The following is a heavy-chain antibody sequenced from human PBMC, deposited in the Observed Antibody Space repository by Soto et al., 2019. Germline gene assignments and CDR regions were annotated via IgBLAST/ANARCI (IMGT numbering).Heavy chain of an antibody. CDR1: GDSISSYY. J-gene: IGHJ6*02. Sequence: PSETLSLTCAVSGDSISSYYCMWIRQPPGKGLESIGYLYYGRSANYNPSLKSRVTLSVDTSTNQCSLTLSSMTAADTAVYYCAREGGVSGYYRAYYGMDVWGQGTTVTVSS. CDR3: AREGGVSGYYRAYYGMDV. V-gene: IGHV4-59*01. CDR2: LYYGRSA. D-gene: IGHD3-22*01.